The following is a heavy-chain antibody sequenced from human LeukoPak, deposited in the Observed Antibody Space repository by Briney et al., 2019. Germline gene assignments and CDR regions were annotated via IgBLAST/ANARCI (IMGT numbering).Heavy chain of an antibody. D-gene: IGHD1-26*01. CDR1: GGSISSSSYY. V-gene: IGHV4-39*01. Sequence: SETLSLTCTVSGGSISSSSYYWGWIRQPPGKELEWNGSIYYSGSTYYNPSLKSRVTISVDTSKNQFSLKLSSVTAADTAVYYCARSSGSANADWGQGTLVTVSS. CDR2: IYYSGST. J-gene: IGHJ4*02. CDR3: ARSSGSANAD.